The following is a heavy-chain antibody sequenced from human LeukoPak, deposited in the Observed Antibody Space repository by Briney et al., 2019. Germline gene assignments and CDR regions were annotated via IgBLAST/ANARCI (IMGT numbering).Heavy chain of an antibody. D-gene: IGHD3-9*01. Sequence: GGSLRLSCAASRFTFSTYWMHWVRQAPGKGLVWVSRINSDGSSTTYADSVKGRFTISRDNAKNTLFLQMNSLRAEDMAVYYCARDRLAVMDYWGQGTLVTVSS. V-gene: IGHV3-74*01. CDR1: RFTFSTYW. CDR3: ARDRLAVMDY. J-gene: IGHJ4*02. CDR2: INSDGSST.